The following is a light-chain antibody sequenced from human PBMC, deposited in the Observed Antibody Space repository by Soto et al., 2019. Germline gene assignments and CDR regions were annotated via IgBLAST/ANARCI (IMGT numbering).Light chain of an antibody. V-gene: IGLV2-14*01. CDR2: DVS. CDR3: SSYTSSSTLVV. J-gene: IGLJ2*01. Sequence: QSVLTQPASVSGSPGQSITISCTGTSSDVGAYNYVSWYQQHPGKAPKLMIYDVSNRPSGVSNPFSGSKSGNTASLTISGLQAEDDADYYCSSYTSSSTLVVFGGGTQLTVL. CDR1: SSDVGAYNY.